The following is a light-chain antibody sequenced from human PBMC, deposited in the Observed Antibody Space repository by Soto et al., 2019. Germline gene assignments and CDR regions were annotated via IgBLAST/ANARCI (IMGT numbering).Light chain of an antibody. Sequence: DIQMTQSPSTLSASVGDRVIITCRASQTISTWLAWYQHKPGTAPKLLIYKASSLEGGVLSRFSGSGSGTEFTLTISTLQPDDFATYYCQQYSSYSRTFGQGTKVETK. V-gene: IGKV1-5*03. CDR1: QTISTW. CDR3: QQYSSYSRT. J-gene: IGKJ2*02. CDR2: KAS.